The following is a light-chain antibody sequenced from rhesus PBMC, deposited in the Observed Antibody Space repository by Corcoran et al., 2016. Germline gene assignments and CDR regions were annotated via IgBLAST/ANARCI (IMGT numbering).Light chain of an antibody. CDR1: QSLLHSGGKTY. J-gene: IGKJ4*01. Sequence: DIVMTQTPLSLPATPGEPASISCRSSQSLLHSGGKTYLYWYLQKPGQSPQLLIYEASNRASGVPERCSGSGSGTAVTLKISRVEAGDVGVYYCMPGIQHPLPFGGGTKVEIK. CDR2: EAS. V-gene: IGKV2S15*01. CDR3: MPGIQHPLP.